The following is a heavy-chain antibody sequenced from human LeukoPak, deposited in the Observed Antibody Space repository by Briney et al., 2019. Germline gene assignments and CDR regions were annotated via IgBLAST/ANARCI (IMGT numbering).Heavy chain of an antibody. D-gene: IGHD3-10*01. V-gene: IGHV1-18*01. CDR2: ISAYNGNT. CDR3: ARDRVLLWFGELSMDV. CDR1: GYTFTSYG. J-gene: IGHJ6*03. Sequence: ASVKVSCKASGYTFTSYGISWVRQAPGQGLEWMGWISAYNGNTNYAQKLQGRVTMTTDTSTSTAYMELRSLRSDDTAVYYCARDRVLLWFGELSMDVWGKGTTVTISS.